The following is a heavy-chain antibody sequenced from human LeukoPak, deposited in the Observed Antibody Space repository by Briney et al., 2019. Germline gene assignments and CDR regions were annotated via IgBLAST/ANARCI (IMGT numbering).Heavy chain of an antibody. CDR3: ARGLGRTAMVTRGGVRFDY. CDR1: GYTFTSYD. D-gene: IGHD5-18*01. Sequence: GASVKVSCKASGYTFTSYDINWVQQATGQGLEWMGWMNPNSGNTGYAQKFQGRVAMTRNTSITTAYMELSSLRSEDTAVYYCARGLGRTAMVTRGGVRFDYWGQGTLVTVSS. CDR2: MNPNSGNT. J-gene: IGHJ4*02. V-gene: IGHV1-8*01.